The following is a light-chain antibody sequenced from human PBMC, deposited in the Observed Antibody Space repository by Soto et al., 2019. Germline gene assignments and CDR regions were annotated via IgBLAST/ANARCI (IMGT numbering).Light chain of an antibody. V-gene: IGLV2-14*01. CDR1: SGDVGAYNF. CDR2: DVT. Sequence: QSALTQPASVSGSPGQSITISCAGTSGDVGAYNFVTWFQQHPGKVPKLIMYDVTDRPSGVSDRFSGSKSGNTASLTISGLLAEDEAEYYCGSYTTISTMIFGGGTKLTVL. CDR3: GSYTTISTMI. J-gene: IGLJ2*01.